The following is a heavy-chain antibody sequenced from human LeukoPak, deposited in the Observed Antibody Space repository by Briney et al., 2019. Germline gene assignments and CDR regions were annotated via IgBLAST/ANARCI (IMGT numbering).Heavy chain of an antibody. CDR2: IYSGGST. CDR1: GFTVSSNF. V-gene: IGHV3-66*01. Sequence: GGSLRLSCAASGFTVSSNFMSSVRRAPGKGLEWVSVIYSGGSTYYADSVKGRFTISRDNSKDTLYLQMNSLRAEDTAVYYCARVIRPRAFDIWGQGTMVTVSS. J-gene: IGHJ3*02. CDR3: ARVIRPRAFDI. D-gene: IGHD3-16*01.